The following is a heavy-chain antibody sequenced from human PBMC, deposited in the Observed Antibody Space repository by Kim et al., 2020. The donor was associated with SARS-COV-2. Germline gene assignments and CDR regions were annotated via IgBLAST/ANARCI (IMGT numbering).Heavy chain of an antibody. CDR3: ATSPPIVRNNWFDP. D-gene: IGHD1-26*01. V-gene: IGHV1-24*01. J-gene: IGHJ5*02. Sequence: AQKFQGRVTMTEDTSTDTAYMELSSLRSEDTAVYYCATSPPIVRNNWFDPWGQGTLVTVSS.